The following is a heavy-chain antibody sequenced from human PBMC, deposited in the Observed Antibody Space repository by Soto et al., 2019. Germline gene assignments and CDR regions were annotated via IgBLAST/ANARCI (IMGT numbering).Heavy chain of an antibody. CDR3: ARVACSSTSCYKISAYYGMDV. Sequence: QVQLVQSGAEVREPGASVKVSCKASGYTFTSYSIGWVRQAPGQGLERMGWIGPYNGNTNYAQKVQGRVTMTADQSTRTAYIELRSLRSDDTAVYFCARVACSSTSCYKISAYYGMDVWGQGTTVTVSS. J-gene: IGHJ6*02. V-gene: IGHV1-18*04. CDR1: GYTFTSYS. D-gene: IGHD2-2*02. CDR2: IGPYNGNT.